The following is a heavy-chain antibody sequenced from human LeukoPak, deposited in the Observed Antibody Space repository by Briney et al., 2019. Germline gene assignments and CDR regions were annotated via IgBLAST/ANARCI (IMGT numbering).Heavy chain of an antibody. Sequence: GGSLRLSCAASGFTFSSYSMNWVRQAPGKGLEWVSSISSSSSYIYYADSVKGRFTISRDNAKNSLYLQMNSLRAEDTAVYYCAREEVRSSSWYRNWFDPWGQGTLVTVSS. CDR3: AREEVRSSSWYRNWFDP. V-gene: IGHV3-21*01. CDR1: GFTFSSYS. D-gene: IGHD6-13*01. CDR2: ISSSSSYI. J-gene: IGHJ5*02.